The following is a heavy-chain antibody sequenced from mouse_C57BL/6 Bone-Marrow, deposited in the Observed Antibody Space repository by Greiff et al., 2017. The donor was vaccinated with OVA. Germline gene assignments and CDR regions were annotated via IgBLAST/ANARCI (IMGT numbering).Heavy chain of an antibody. D-gene: IGHD2-3*01. V-gene: IGHV1-42*01. CDR3: ARWDGYFWFAY. CDR2: INPSTGGT. CDR1: GYSFTGYY. Sequence: EVQLQQSGPELVKPGASVKISCKASGYSFTGYYMNWVKQSPEKSLEWIGEINPSTGGTTYNQKFKAKATLTVDKSSSTAYMQLKSLTSEDSAVYYCARWDGYFWFAYWGQGTLVTVSA. J-gene: IGHJ3*01.